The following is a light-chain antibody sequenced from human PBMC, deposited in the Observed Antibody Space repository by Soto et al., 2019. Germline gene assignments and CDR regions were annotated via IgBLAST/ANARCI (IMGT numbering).Light chain of an antibody. CDR2: DVS. Sequence: LTQPASVYRSPGQPITISYTRTSSDVGGYNSVSWYQQHPGKAPQLMIYDVSYRPSGVSDRFSGSKSGNTASLTVSGLRAEDEADYYCSSYAGTATRVFGGGTKATVL. CDR1: SSDVGGYNS. V-gene: IGLV2-14*01. J-gene: IGLJ3*02. CDR3: SSYAGTATRV.